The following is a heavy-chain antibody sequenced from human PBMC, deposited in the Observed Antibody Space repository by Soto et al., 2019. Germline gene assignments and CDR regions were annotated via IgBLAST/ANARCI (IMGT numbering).Heavy chain of an antibody. CDR1: GASVSSGAYY. CDR3: ARAYGLLWLGELSHNWFDP. CDR2: IYESGYT. J-gene: IGHJ5*02. Sequence: TSETLSLTCTVSGASVSSGAYYWGWVRQRPGRGLEWIGYIYESGYTYYNTSLKSRLTISLDRSNNQFSLGLTSVTAADTAVYYCARAYGLLWLGELSHNWFDPWGQGTLVTVSS. V-gene: IGHV4-31*03. D-gene: IGHD3-10*01.